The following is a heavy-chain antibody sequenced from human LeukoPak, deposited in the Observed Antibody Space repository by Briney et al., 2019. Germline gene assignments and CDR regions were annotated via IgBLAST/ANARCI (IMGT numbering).Heavy chain of an antibody. D-gene: IGHD1-26*01. Sequence: ASVKVSCKASGYTFTGHYMHWVRQAPGQGLEWMGWINPNSGGIKYAQKFQGRVTMTRDTSISTAYMELSRLRSDDTAVYYCARFDEVGDAFDIWGQGTMVTVSS. J-gene: IGHJ3*02. CDR2: INPNSGGI. CDR1: GYTFTGHY. V-gene: IGHV1-2*02. CDR3: ARFDEVGDAFDI.